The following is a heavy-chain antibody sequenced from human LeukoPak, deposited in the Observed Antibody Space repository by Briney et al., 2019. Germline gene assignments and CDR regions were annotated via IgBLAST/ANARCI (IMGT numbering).Heavy chain of an antibody. V-gene: IGHV1-2*06. CDR2: INPKSGDT. Sequence: GGSVKVSCKASGYTFSDYYMYWLRQAPGEGLEWMGRINPKSGDTNYAQNLQGRVTMTRDTSMNTAYMELSRLRSDDTAVYFCARGYCSGGSCYLVENWFDFWGQGTLVTVSS. J-gene: IGHJ5*01. CDR3: ARGYCSGGSCYLVENWFDF. CDR1: GYTFSDYY. D-gene: IGHD2-15*01.